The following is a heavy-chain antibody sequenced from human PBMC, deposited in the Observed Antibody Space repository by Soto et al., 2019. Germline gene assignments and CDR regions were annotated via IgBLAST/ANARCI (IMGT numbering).Heavy chain of an antibody. Sequence: GSLRLSCAASGFTFSSYWMHWVRQAPGKGLVWVSRINSDGSSTSYADSVKGRFTISRDNAKNTLYLQMNSLRAEDTAVYYCARRGGYYYGMDVWGQGTTVTVSS. CDR3: ARRGGYYYGMDV. D-gene: IGHD2-15*01. CDR1: GFTFSSYW. J-gene: IGHJ6*02. V-gene: IGHV3-74*01. CDR2: INSDGSST.